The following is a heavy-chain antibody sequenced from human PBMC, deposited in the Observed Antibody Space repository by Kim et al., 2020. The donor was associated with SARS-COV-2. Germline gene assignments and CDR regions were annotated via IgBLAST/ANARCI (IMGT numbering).Heavy chain of an antibody. Sequence: GGSLRLSCSASGFSFSRYAMHWVRQAPGRGLEYVSAISSNGGGTYYADSVKGRFTIYRDNSKNTLYFQMSSLRAEDTAMYYCVKDIAVAGIETYDYWGQGTLVTVSS. CDR3: VKDIAVAGIETYDY. CDR1: GFSFSRYA. J-gene: IGHJ4*02. CDR2: ISSNGGGT. V-gene: IGHV3-64D*06. D-gene: IGHD6-19*01.